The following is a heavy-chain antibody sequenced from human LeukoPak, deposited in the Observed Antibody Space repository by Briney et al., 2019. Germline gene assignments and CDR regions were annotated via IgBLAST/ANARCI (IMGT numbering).Heavy chain of an antibody. J-gene: IGHJ6*03. V-gene: IGHV4-4*07. CDR2: IYTSGST. CDR1: GGSISSYY. CDR3: AIEASGWYYMDV. Sequence: SETLSLTCTVSGGSISSYYWSWIRQPAGKGLERIGRIYTSGSTNYNPSLKSRVTMSVDTSKDQFSLKLSSVTAADTAVYYCAIEASGWYYMDVWGKGTTVTVSS. D-gene: IGHD6-19*01.